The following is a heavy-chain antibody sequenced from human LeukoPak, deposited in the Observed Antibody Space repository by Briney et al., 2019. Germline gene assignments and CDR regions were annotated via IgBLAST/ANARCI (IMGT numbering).Heavy chain of an antibody. CDR2: IYYSGST. CDR3: ARAGSSALDYYYYMDV. J-gene: IGHJ6*03. CDR1: GGSISSYY. Sequence: SETLSLTCTVSGGSISSYYWSWIRQPPGKGLEWIGYIYYSGSTNYNPSLRSRVTISVDTSKNQFSLKLSSVTAADTAVYYRARAGSSALDYYYYMDVWGKGTTVTVPS. D-gene: IGHD6-6*01. V-gene: IGHV4-59*01.